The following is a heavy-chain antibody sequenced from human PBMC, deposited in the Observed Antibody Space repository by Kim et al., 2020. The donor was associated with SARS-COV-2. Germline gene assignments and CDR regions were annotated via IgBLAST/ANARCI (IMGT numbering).Heavy chain of an antibody. V-gene: IGHV3-23*01. CDR3: AKDESSGWYGFYYYYGMDV. D-gene: IGHD6-19*01. Sequence: GRFTISRDNSKNTLYLQMNSLRAEDTAVYYCAKDESSGWYGFYYYYGMDVWGQGTTVTVSS. J-gene: IGHJ6*02.